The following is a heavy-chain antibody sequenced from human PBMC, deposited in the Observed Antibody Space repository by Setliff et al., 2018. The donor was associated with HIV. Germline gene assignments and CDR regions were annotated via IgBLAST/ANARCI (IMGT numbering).Heavy chain of an antibody. J-gene: IGHJ4*02. CDR3: TRDYAHYFDF. D-gene: IGHD3-16*01. V-gene: IGHV1-2*02. CDR1: GYIFTGYF. CDR2: SNPNSGAT. Sequence: ASVKVSCKASGYIFTGYFMHWVRQAPGQGLEWMGWSNPNSGATHYAQKFQGRVTLTSDSSISTAYMELSRLRSDDTAAFYCTRDYAHYFDFWGQGTLVTVSS.